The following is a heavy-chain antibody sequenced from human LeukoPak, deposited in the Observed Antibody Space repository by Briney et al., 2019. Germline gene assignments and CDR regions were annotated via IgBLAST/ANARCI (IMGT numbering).Heavy chain of an antibody. Sequence: GASVKVSCKASGYTFTSYYMHWVRQAPGQGLEWMGIINPSGGSTSYAQKFQGRVTMTRDTSISTAYMELSRLRSDDTAVYYCARVTKPPAYYDFWSGYIGGASNNWFDPWGQGTLVTVSS. V-gene: IGHV1-46*01. D-gene: IGHD3-3*01. CDR3: ARVTKPPAYYDFWSGYIGGASNNWFDP. J-gene: IGHJ5*02. CDR2: INPSGGST. CDR1: GYTFTSYY.